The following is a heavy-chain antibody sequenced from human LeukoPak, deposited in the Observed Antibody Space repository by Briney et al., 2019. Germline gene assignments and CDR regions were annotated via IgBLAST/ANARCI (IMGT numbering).Heavy chain of an antibody. D-gene: IGHD2-15*01. CDR3: VRGGPSTWS. Sequence: GGSLRLSCAASGFTFKLYWMHWVRQAPGKGPVWVSRINDDGSDTTYADSVKGRFTTSRDDAKNMLFLQMNSLRAEDTAVYYCVRGGPSTWSWGQGTLVTVSS. CDR2: INDDGSDT. J-gene: IGHJ5*02. V-gene: IGHV3-74*01. CDR1: GFTFKLYW.